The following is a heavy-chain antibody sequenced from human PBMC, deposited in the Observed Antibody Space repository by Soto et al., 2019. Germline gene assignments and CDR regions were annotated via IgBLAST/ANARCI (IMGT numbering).Heavy chain of an antibody. D-gene: IGHD4-17*01. CDR2: IYNSGTT. Sequence: QMQLQESGPGLVKASETLSLTCSVSGGSFSNYYWGWIRQAPGKGLEWIGSIYNSGTTNYNPSLKRRVIISIESSKSQFSLRLNSVTVADSAVYYCASGAPSRYWGQGVLVTVSS. V-gene: IGHV4-4*08. J-gene: IGHJ4*02. CDR3: ASGAPSRY. CDR1: GGSFSNYY.